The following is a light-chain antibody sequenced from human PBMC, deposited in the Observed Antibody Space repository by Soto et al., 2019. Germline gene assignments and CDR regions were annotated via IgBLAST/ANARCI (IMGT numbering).Light chain of an antibody. J-gene: IGKJ1*01. Sequence: EIVLTQSPGTLSLSPGERATLSCRASQSVSSSYLAWYQQKPGQAPRLLIYGASSRATGVPDSFSGSGSGTDFTLTISGLEPEDFAVFYCHQYGSSPWTFGQGTKVEIK. CDR1: QSVSSSY. CDR3: HQYGSSPWT. V-gene: IGKV3-20*01. CDR2: GAS.